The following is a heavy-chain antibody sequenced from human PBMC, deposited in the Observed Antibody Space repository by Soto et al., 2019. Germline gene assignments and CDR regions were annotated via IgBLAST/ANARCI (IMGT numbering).Heavy chain of an antibody. CDR3: ARRYSSSWSGFDP. J-gene: IGHJ5*02. D-gene: IGHD6-13*01. CDR1: GVTFSSYW. V-gene: IGHV3-7*01. CDR2: IKQDGGEK. Sequence: GGSLRLSCAASGVTFSSYWMSWVRQAPGKGLEWVANIKQDGGEKYYVDSVKGRFTISRDNAKNSLYLQMNSLRVEDTALYYWARRYSSSWSGFDPWGQGTLVTVSS.